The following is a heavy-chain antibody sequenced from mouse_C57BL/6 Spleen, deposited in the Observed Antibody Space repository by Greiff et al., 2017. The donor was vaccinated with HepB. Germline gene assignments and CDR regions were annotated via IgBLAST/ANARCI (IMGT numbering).Heavy chain of an antibody. Sequence: VKLVESGAELARPGASVKLSCKASGYTFTSYGISWVKQRTGQGLEWIGEIYPRSGNTYYNEKFKGKATLTADKSSSTAYMELRSLTSEDSAVYFCARKGDYAMDYWGQGTSVTVSS. V-gene: IGHV1-81*01. CDR1: GYTFTSYG. CDR2: IYPRSGNT. CDR3: ARKGDYAMDY. J-gene: IGHJ4*01.